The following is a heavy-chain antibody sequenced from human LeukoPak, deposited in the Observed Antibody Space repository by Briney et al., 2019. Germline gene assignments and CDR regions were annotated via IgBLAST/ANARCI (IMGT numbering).Heavy chain of an antibody. CDR1: GGSISSFY. V-gene: IGHV4-59*13. CDR3: ARAGQFISARPITFDY. Sequence: SETLSLTCTVSGGSISSFYWSWIRNPQGTGLDWFGNIYYSGSTNSNPSLKSRVTISLDTSKNQFSLKLSSVTAADTAVYYCARAGQFISARPITFDYWGQGSLVTVSS. J-gene: IGHJ4*02. CDR2: IYYSGST. D-gene: IGHD6-6*01.